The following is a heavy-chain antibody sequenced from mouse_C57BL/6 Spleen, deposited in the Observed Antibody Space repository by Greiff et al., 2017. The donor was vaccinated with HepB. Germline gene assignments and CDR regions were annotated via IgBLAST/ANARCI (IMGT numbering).Heavy chain of an antibody. J-gene: IGHJ4*01. CDR3: ARRTGKGAMDD. Sequence: EVTLVESGGGLVQPGGSLKLSCAASGFTFSDYYMYWVRQTPEKRLEWVAYISNGGGSTYYPDTVKGRFTISRDNAKNTLYLQMSRLKSEDTAMYYCARRTGKGAMDDWGQGTSVTVSS. V-gene: IGHV5-12*01. D-gene: IGHD4-1*01. CDR1: GFTFSDYY. CDR2: ISNGGGST.